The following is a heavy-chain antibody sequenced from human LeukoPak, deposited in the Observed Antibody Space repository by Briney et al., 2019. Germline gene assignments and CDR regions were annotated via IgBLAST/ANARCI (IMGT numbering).Heavy chain of an antibody. CDR2: INPTGGST. CDR1: GYTFPSYF. J-gene: IGHJ4*02. V-gene: IGHV1-46*01. CDR3: ARTAARRFDY. Sequence: ASVKVSCKASGYTFPSYFMHWVRQAPGQGLEWMGIINPTGGSTTYAQKFQGRVTMTRDTSTSTVYMELSSLRSDDTAVYYCARTAARRFDYWGQGTLVTASS. D-gene: IGHD6-6*01.